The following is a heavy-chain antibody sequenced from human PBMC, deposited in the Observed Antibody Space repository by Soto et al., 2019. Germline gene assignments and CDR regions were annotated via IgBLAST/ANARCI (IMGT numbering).Heavy chain of an antibody. D-gene: IGHD3-22*01. Sequence: ASVKGSCKVSGYTITELSMHCLRQAPGKGLEWMGGFDPEDAEIIYAQKFQGRVTMTEDTSTDTAYMELSSLRSEDTAVYYCAGITMIVVGAYGMDVWGQGTTVTVSS. V-gene: IGHV1-24*01. CDR2: FDPEDAEI. CDR3: AGITMIVVGAYGMDV. CDR1: GYTITELS. J-gene: IGHJ6*02.